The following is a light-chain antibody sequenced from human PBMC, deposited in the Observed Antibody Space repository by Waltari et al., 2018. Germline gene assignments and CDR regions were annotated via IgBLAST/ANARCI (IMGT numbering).Light chain of an antibody. CDR1: QSVLYSSNNKNY. J-gene: IGKJ2*01. CDR3: QQYFSTPPT. V-gene: IGKV4-1*01. Sequence: DIVMTQSPDSLAVSLGERATFNCKSSQSVLYSSNNKNYLAWYQQKPGQPPKLLIYWASTRESGVPDRFSGSGSGTDFTRTISSLQAEDVAVYYCQQYFSTPPTFGQGTKLEIK. CDR2: WAS.